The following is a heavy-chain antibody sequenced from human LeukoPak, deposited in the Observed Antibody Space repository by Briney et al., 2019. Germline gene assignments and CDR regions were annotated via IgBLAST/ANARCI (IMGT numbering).Heavy chain of an antibody. Sequence: PRGSLRLSCAASGFTFSNYWMSWVRQAPGKRLEWVANIKQDGSEKYYVDSVKGRFTISRDNAKSSLYLQMNSLRAEDTAVYYCARDGSYSSSWQYYSYYYMDVWGKGTTVTVSS. CDR1: GFTFSNYW. CDR2: IKQDGSEK. CDR3: ARDGSYSSSWQYYSYYYMDV. J-gene: IGHJ6*03. V-gene: IGHV3-7*01. D-gene: IGHD6-13*01.